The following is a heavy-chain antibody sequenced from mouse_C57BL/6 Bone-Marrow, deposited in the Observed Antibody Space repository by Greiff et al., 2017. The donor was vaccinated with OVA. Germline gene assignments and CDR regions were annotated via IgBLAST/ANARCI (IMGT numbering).Heavy chain of an antibody. CDR1: GYTFTSYW. CDR2: IHPNSGST. V-gene: IGHV1-64*01. Sequence: QVQLQQPGAELVKPGASVKLSCKASGYTFTSYWMHWVKQRPGQGLEWIGMIHPNSGSTNYNEKFKSKATLTVDKSSSTAYMQLSSLTSEDSAVYYCAKERRETISYFDYWGQGTTLTVSS. J-gene: IGHJ2*01. CDR3: AKERRETISYFDY.